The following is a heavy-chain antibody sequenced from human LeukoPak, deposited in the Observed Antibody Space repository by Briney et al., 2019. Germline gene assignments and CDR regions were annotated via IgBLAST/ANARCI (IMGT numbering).Heavy chain of an antibody. J-gene: IGHJ4*02. CDR3: ARGSYGAFRYGDLDY. V-gene: IGHV1-46*01. CDR2: INPSGGST. D-gene: IGHD4-17*01. CDR1: GGTFSSYA. Sequence: ASVKVSCKASGGTFSSYAISWVRQAPGQGLEWMGIINPSGGSTSYAQKFQGRVTMTRDTSTSTVYMELSSLRSEDTAVYYCARGSYGAFRYGDLDYWGQGTLVIVSS.